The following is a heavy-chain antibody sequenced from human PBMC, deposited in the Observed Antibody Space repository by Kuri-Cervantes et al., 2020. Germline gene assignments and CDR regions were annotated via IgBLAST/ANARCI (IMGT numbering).Heavy chain of an antibody. Sequence: GESLKISCAASGFTFSDHYMDWVRQAPGEGLEWVGRIKNKANSYTTEYAASVTGRFTISRDDSKNSLYLQMNSLKTEDTAVYYCARDPHSSGWYFSHDYWGQGTLVTVSS. V-gene: IGHV3-72*01. CDR3: ARDPHSSGWYFSHDY. J-gene: IGHJ4*02. D-gene: IGHD6-19*01. CDR1: GFTFSDHY. CDR2: IKNKANSYTT.